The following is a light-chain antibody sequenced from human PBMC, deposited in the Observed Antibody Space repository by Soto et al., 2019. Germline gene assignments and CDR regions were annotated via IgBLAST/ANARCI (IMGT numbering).Light chain of an antibody. CDR2: GAS. CDR1: QSVSSSY. V-gene: IGKV3-20*01. CDR3: QQYGSAPPYT. J-gene: IGKJ2*01. Sequence: EIVLTQSPGTLSLSPGERATLSCRASQSVSSSYLAWYQQKPVQAPRLLIYGASSRATGIPDRFSGSGSGTDFTLTISRLELEDCAVYYWQQYGSAPPYTFGQGTKLEIK.